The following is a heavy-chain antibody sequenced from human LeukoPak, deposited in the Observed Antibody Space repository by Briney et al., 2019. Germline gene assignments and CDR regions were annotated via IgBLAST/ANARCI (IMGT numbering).Heavy chain of an antibody. Sequence: SETLSLTCTVSGGSISSGSYYGSWIRQPDGKGLAGIGRIYTSGSTNYNPSLKSRVTISVDTSKNQFSLKLSSVTAADTAVYYCARLCSSTSCYYSDAFDIWGQGTMVTASS. J-gene: IGHJ3*02. CDR1: GGSISSGSYY. D-gene: IGHD2-2*01. CDR3: ARLCSSTSCYYSDAFDI. V-gene: IGHV4-61*02. CDR2: IYTSGST.